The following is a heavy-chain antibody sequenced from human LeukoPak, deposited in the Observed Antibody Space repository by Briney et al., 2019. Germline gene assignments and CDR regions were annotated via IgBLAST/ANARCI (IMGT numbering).Heavy chain of an antibody. CDR3: ASSRGLGYCSSTSCLDY. J-gene: IGHJ4*02. Sequence: SETLSLTCTVSGGSISSGGYYWSWIRQPPWKGLEWIGYIYHSGSTYYNPSLKSRVTISVDRSKNQFSLKLSSVTAADTAVYYYASSRGLGYCSSTSCLDYWGQGTLVTVSS. D-gene: IGHD2-2*01. CDR1: GGSISSGGYY. CDR2: IYHSGST. V-gene: IGHV4-30-2*01.